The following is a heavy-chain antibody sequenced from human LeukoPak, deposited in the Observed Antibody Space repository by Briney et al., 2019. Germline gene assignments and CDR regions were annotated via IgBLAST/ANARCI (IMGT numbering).Heavy chain of an antibody. CDR1: GYSISSGYY. V-gene: IGHV4-38-2*02. J-gene: IGHJ4*02. CDR3: ARLYGDYVPYVDY. D-gene: IGHD4-17*01. Sequence: SETLSLTCTVSGYSISSGYYWGWIRRPPGKGLEWIGSIYDSGSTYYNASLKSRVTISVDTSKNQFSLKLSSVTAADTAVYYCARLYGDYVPYVDYWGQGTLVTVSS. CDR2: IYDSGST.